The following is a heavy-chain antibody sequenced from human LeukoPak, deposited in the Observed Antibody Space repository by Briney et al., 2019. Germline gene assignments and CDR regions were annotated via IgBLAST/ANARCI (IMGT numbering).Heavy chain of an antibody. J-gene: IGHJ4*02. V-gene: IGHV1-69*13. CDR3: ARLGYSSGSGYIPYFDY. Sequence: ASVKVSCKASGGTFSSYAISWVRQAPGQGLEWMGGIIPIFGTANYAQKFQGRVTITADESTSTAYMELNSLRAEDTAVYYCARLGYSSGSGYIPYFDYWGQGTLVTVSS. CDR1: GGTFSSYA. CDR2: IIPIFGTA. D-gene: IGHD6-19*01.